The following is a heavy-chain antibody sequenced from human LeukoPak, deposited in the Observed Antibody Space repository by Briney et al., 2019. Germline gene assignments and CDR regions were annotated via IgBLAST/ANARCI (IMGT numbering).Heavy chain of an antibody. Sequence: ASVKVSCKASGYTFTCYGMHWVRQAPGQSLEWMGWINAGNGNTKYSQKFQGRVTITRDTSASTAYMELSSLRSEDTAVYYCARYRASSGSMGAFDIWGQGTMVTVSS. CDR3: ARYRASSGSMGAFDI. CDR2: INAGNGNT. D-gene: IGHD6-19*01. V-gene: IGHV1-3*01. CDR1: GYTFTCYG. J-gene: IGHJ3*02.